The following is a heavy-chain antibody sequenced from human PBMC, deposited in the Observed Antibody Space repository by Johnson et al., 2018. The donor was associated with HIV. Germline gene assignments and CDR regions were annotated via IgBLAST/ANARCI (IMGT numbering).Heavy chain of an antibody. D-gene: IGHD3/OR15-3a*01. CDR2: ISSSGGTI. CDR1: EFILSDYY. CDR3: ARDGRGLDAFDS. J-gene: IGHJ3*02. Sequence: QVQVVESGGDLVKPGGSLRLSCGASEFILSDYYISWVRQAPEKGLEWISYISSSGGTIFYADSVKGRFTISRDIAKNTLYLQMNSLRAEDTAVYYCARDGRGLDAFDSWGQGTVVTVSS. V-gene: IGHV3-11*04.